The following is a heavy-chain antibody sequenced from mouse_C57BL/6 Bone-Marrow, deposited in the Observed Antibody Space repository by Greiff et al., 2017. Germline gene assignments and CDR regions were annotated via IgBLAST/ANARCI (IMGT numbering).Heavy chain of an antibody. D-gene: IGHD2-1*01. J-gene: IGHJ3*01. CDR3: ARALYYGIAWFAY. CDR2: ISYDGSN. V-gene: IGHV3-6*01. Sequence: ESGPGLVKPSQSLSLTCSVTGYSITSGYYWNWIRQFPGNKLEWMGYISYDGSNNYNPSLKNRISITRDTSKNQFFLKLNSVTTEDTATYYCARALYYGIAWFAYWGQGTLVTVSA. CDR1: GYSITSGYY.